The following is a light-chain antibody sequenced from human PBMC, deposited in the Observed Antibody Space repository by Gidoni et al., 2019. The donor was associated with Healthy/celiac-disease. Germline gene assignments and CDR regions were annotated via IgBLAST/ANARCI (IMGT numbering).Light chain of an antibody. J-gene: IGKJ3*01. Sequence: DIQMTQSPSTLSASVGDRVTITCRASQSISSWLAWYQQKPGKAPKLLIYKASSLESGVPSRFSGSGSGTEFTLTISSLQPDDFATYYCQQYNSLVTFGPRTKVEIK. CDR2: KAS. V-gene: IGKV1-5*03. CDR1: QSISSW. CDR3: QQYNSLVT.